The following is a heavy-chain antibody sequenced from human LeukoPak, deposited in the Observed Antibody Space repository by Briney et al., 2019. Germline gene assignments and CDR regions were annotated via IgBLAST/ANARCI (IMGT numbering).Heavy chain of an antibody. V-gene: IGHV3-7*01. CDR2: IKQDGSQK. Sequence: GGSLRLSCAASGFTFSSYWMSWVRQAPGKGLEWVANIKQDGSQKYYVDSVKGRFTISRDNAKNSLYLQMNSLRAEDTAVYYCARARGSYYIDYWGQGTLVTVSS. CDR3: ARARGSYYIDY. CDR1: GFTFSSYW. J-gene: IGHJ4*02. D-gene: IGHD1-26*01.